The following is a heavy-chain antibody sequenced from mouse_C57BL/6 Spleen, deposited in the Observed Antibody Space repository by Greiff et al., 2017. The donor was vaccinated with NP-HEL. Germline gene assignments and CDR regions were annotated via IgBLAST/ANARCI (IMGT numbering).Heavy chain of an antibody. CDR3: VRVPHNWDSRYFDV. CDR2: IRSKSSNYAT. CDR1: GFTFNTYA. Sequence: EVKLMESGGGLVQPKGSLKLSCAASGFTFNTYAMHWVRQAPGKGLEWVARIRSKSSNYATYYADSVKDRFTISRDDSQSMLYLQMNNLKTEDTAMYYGVRVPHNWDSRYFDVWGTGTTVTVSS. V-gene: IGHV10-3*01. D-gene: IGHD4-1*01. J-gene: IGHJ1*03.